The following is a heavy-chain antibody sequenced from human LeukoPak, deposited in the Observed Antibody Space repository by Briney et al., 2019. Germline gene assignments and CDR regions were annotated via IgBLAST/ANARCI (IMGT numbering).Heavy chain of an antibody. V-gene: IGHV1-69*13. CDR1: GGTFSSYA. J-gene: IGHJ4*02. D-gene: IGHD3-10*01. CDR3: ARGETYYYGSGSYYVPAY. CDR2: TIPIFGTT. Sequence: ASVKVSCKASGGTFSSYAISWVRQAPGQGLEWMGGTIPIFGTTNYAQKFQGRVTLTADESTSTAYMELSSLRSEDTAVYYCARGETYYYGSGSYYVPAYWGQGTLVTVSS.